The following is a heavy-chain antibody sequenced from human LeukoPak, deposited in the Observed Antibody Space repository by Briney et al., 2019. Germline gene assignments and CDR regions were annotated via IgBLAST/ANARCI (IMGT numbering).Heavy chain of an antibody. Sequence: PSETLSLTCTVSGGSISSYYWTWIRQPPGKVLEWIGYVYYSGSTNYNPSLKSRVTISVDTSRNQFSLKLTSVTAADTAVYYCARGGVAASGTPYSFDFWGQGTLVTVSS. CDR2: VYYSGST. J-gene: IGHJ4*02. CDR3: ARGGVAASGTPYSFDF. V-gene: IGHV4-59*08. CDR1: GGSISSYY. D-gene: IGHD6-13*01.